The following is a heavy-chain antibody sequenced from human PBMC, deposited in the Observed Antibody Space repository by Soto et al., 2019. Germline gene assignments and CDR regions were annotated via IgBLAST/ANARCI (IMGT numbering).Heavy chain of an antibody. CDR1: GYTFTSYG. V-gene: IGHV1-18*01. D-gene: IGHD3-9*01. J-gene: IGHJ4*02. CDR3: ARFNKDILTGEVGY. Sequence: GASVKVSCKASGYTFTSYGISWVRQAPGQGLEWMGWISAYNGNTNYAQKLQGRVTMTTDTSTSTAYMELRSLRSDDTAVYYCARFNKDILTGEVGYWGQGTLVTVSS. CDR2: ISAYNGNT.